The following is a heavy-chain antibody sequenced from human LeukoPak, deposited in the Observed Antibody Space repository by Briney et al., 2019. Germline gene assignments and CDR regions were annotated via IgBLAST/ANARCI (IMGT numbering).Heavy chain of an antibody. CDR2: IYYSGST. CDR1: GGSLSSYY. CDR3: ARGSFTVVPASIFFDY. V-gene: IGHV4-59*01. J-gene: IGHJ4*02. D-gene: IGHD2-2*01. Sequence: PPETLSLTCTVAGGSLSSYYWSWIRQPPGKGLEWIGYIYYSGSTTYNPSLKSRVTISVGTSKNQFSLKLSSGTAADTAVYYCARGSFTVVPASIFFDYWGQGTLVTVSS.